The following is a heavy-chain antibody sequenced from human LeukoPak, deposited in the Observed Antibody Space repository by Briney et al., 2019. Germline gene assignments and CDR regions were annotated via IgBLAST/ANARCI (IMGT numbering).Heavy chain of an antibody. V-gene: IGHV3-30*04. CDR1: GFTFSSYA. J-gene: IGHJ5*02. D-gene: IGHD6-19*01. CDR2: ISYDGSNK. CDR3: ARAGYSSGWYNWFDP. Sequence: GGSLRLSCAASGFTFSSYAMHWVRQAPGKGLEWVAVISYDGSNKYYADSVKGRFTISRDNSKNTLYLQMNSLRAEDTAVYYCARAGYSSGWYNWFDPWGQGTLVTVSS.